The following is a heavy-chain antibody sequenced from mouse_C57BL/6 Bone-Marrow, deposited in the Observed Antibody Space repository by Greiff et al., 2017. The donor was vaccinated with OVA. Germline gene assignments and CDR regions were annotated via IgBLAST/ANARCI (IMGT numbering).Heavy chain of an antibody. CDR2: INPGSGGT. J-gene: IGHJ3*01. CDR1: GYAFTNYL. CDR3: ARGDYYGSRGFAY. Sequence: VQLVESGAELVRPGTSVKVSCKASGYAFTNYLIEWVKQRPGQGLEWIGVINPGSGGTNYNEKFKGKATLTADKSSSTAYMQLSSLTSEDSAVYFCARGDYYGSRGFAYWGQGTLVTVSA. V-gene: IGHV1-54*01. D-gene: IGHD1-1*01.